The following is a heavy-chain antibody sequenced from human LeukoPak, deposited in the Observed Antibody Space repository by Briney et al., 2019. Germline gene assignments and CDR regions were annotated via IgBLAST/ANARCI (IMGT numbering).Heavy chain of an antibody. J-gene: IGHJ3*02. CDR3: ARDAIAVSGPLIITLDI. D-gene: IGHD6-19*01. V-gene: IGHV4-4*07. Sequence: SETLSLTCTVSGSPISSYYWSWIRQPARKGLEWIGRIYTTGSSNYNPSLKSRVTMSVDTSKNQFSLKLNSVTAADTAVYYCARDAIAVSGPLIITLDIWGQGTVVTVSS. CDR2: IYTTGSS. CDR1: GSPISSYY.